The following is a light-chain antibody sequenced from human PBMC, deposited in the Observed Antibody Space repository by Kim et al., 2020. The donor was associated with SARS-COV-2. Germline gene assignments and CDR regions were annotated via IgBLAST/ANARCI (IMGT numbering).Light chain of an antibody. V-gene: IGKV1-6*01. CDR1: QGIRND. Sequence: SASVGDRVTITCRASQGIRNDLGWYQQKPGKAPKLLIYGASNLQSGVPSRFSGSGSGTDFTLTISSLQPEDFASYYCLQDYDYPYTFGQGTKLEI. J-gene: IGKJ2*01. CDR2: GAS. CDR3: LQDYDYPYT.